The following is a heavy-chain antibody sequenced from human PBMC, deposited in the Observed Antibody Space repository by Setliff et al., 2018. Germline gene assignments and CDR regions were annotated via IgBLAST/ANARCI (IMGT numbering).Heavy chain of an antibody. Sequence: QPGGSLRLSCAASGFTFSSYWMSWVRQAPGKGLEWVANIKQDGSEKYYVDSVKGRFTISRDNAKNSLYLQMNSLRAEDTAVYYCARDWPWMATIFDAFDIWGQGTMVTVSS. CDR3: ARDWPWMATIFDAFDI. CDR1: GFTFSSYW. J-gene: IGHJ3*02. CDR2: IKQDGSEK. D-gene: IGHD5-12*01. V-gene: IGHV3-7*01.